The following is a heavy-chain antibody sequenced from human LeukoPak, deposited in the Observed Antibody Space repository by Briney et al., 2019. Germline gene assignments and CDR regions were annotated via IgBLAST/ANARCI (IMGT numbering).Heavy chain of an antibody. V-gene: IGHV3-23*01. CDR2: ISASGGST. CDR1: GFTFSSSA. CDR3: AKDHGRVSGYFDY. J-gene: IGHJ4*02. Sequence: GGSLRLSCAASGFTFSSSAMSWVRQVPGKGLEWVSGISASGGSTYYADSVRGRFTISRDNSKNTLYVQMNSLRDEDTAVYYCAKDHGRVSGYFDYWGQGTLVTVSS. D-gene: IGHD1-26*01.